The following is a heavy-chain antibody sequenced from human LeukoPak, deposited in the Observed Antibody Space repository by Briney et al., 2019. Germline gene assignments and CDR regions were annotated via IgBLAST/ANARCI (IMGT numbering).Heavy chain of an antibody. Sequence: SETLSLTCTVSGGSISSSSYYWGWIRQPPGKGLEWIGSIYYSGSTYYNPSLKNRVTISVDTSKNQFSLKLSSVTAADTAVYYCARGFMVTFGGVIVDYWGQGTLVTVSS. CDR1: GGSISSSSYY. V-gene: IGHV4-39*07. CDR2: IYYSGST. D-gene: IGHD3-16*02. J-gene: IGHJ4*02. CDR3: ARGFMVTFGGVIVDY.